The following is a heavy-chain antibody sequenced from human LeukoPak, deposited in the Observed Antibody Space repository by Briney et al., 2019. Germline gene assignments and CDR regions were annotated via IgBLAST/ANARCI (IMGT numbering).Heavy chain of an antibody. Sequence: SQTLSLTCTVSGGSISSGSYYWSWIRQPAGKGLEWIGRIYTSGSTNYNPSLKSRVTISVDTSKNQFSLKLSSVTAADTAVYYCARWDPGEHDYGDYELYWYFDLWGRGTLVTVSS. CDR1: GGSISSGSYY. CDR3: ARWDPGEHDYGDYELYWYFDL. D-gene: IGHD4-17*01. J-gene: IGHJ2*01. CDR2: IYTSGST. V-gene: IGHV4-61*02.